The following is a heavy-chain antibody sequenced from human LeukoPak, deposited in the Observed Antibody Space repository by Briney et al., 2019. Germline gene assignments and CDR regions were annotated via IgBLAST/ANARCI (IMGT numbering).Heavy chain of an antibody. J-gene: IGHJ4*02. CDR2: ISSSSSYI. Sequence: GGSLRLSCAASGFTFSSYSMNWVRQAPGKGLEWVSSISSSSSYIYYADSVKGRFTISRDNSKNTLYLQMNSLRAEDTAVYYCASPHYYGSGSYIPYYFDYWGQGTLVTVSS. CDR3: ASPHYYGSGSYIPYYFDY. CDR1: GFTFSSYS. V-gene: IGHV3-21*01. D-gene: IGHD3-10*01.